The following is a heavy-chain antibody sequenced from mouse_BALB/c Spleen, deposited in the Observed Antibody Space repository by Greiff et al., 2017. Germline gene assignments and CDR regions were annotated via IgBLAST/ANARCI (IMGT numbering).Heavy chain of an antibody. V-gene: IGHV4-1*02. CDR2: INPDSSTI. Sequence: EVKLLESGGGLVQPGGSLKLSCAASGFDFSRYWMSWVRQAPGKGLEWIGEINPDSSTINYTPSLKDKFIISRDNAKNTLYLQMSKVRSEDTALYYCARYYRYDRYYAMDYWGQGTSVTVSS. J-gene: IGHJ4*01. D-gene: IGHD2-14*01. CDR1: GFDFSRYW. CDR3: ARYYRYDRYYAMDY.